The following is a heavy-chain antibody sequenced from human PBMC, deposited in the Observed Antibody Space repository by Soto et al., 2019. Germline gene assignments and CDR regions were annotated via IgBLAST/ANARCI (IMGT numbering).Heavy chain of an antibody. CDR2: IIPIFGTA. J-gene: IGHJ5*02. D-gene: IGHD2-15*01. CDR1: GGTFISYA. Sequence: SVKVSCKASGGTFISYAISWVRQAPGQGLEWMGGIIPIFGTANYAQKFQGRVTITADKSTSPAYMEMSSLRSEDTAVYYCARSHVEDIVVVVAATPGWFDPWGQGTLVTVSS. V-gene: IGHV1-69*06. CDR3: ARSHVEDIVVVVAATPGWFDP.